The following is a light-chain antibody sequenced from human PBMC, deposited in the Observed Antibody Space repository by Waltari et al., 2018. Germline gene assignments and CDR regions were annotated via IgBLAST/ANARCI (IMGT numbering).Light chain of an antibody. CDR3: SAWDSSLSARV. CDR1: SNNVGNQG. Sequence: QAGLTQPPSVSKDLRQTATLTCTGNSNNVGNQGAAWLQHHQGHPPKLLSYSHNTRPSRVSEGITASRSGNTASLTITGLRPEDEADYYCSAWDSSLSARVFGGGTKLTVL. V-gene: IGLV10-54*01. CDR2: SHN. J-gene: IGLJ3*02.